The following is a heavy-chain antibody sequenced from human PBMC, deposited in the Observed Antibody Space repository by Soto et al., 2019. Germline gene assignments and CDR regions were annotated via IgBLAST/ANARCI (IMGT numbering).Heavy chain of an antibody. V-gene: IGHV4-39*01. CDR1: FD. Sequence: FDVGLIRQPPGKGLEWIGSIYYSGSTYYNPSLKSRVTISVDTSKNQFSLKLSSVTAADTAVYFCARRGYSYGYGRLDFWGQRTLVTVSS. CDR3: ARRGYSYGYGRLDF. CDR2: IYYSGST. D-gene: IGHD5-18*01. J-gene: IGHJ4*02.